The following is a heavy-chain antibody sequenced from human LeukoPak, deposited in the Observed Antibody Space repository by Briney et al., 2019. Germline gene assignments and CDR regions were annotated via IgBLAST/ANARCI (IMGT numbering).Heavy chain of an antibody. J-gene: IGHJ4*02. CDR2: IDPSDSYT. Sequence: GESLKISCKGSGCGFTSYWISWVRQMPGKGRGWMGRIDPSDSYTNYSTSFQGHVTISADKSISTAYLQWSSLKASDTAMYYCARSTAPIVVVPAAPLDYWGQGTLVTVSS. CDR3: ARSTAPIVVVPAAPLDY. CDR1: GCGFTSYW. D-gene: IGHD2-2*01. V-gene: IGHV5-10-1*01.